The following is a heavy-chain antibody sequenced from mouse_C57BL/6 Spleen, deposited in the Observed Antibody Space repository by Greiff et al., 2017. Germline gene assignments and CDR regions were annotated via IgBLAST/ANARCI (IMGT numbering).Heavy chain of an antibody. Sequence: VKLQESDAELVKPGASVKISCKVSGYTFTDPTIHWMKQRPEQGLEWIGYIYPRDGSTKYNEKFKGKATLTADKYSSTAYMQLNSLTSEDSAVYVCARGGYDYEEMDYWGQGTSVTVSS. CDR3: ARGGYDYEEMDY. CDR2: IYPRDGST. V-gene: IGHV1-78*01. D-gene: IGHD2-4*01. CDR1: GYTFTDPT. J-gene: IGHJ4*01.